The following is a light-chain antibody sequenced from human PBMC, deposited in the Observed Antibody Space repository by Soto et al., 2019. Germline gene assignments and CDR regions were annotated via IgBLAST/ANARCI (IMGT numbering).Light chain of an antibody. V-gene: IGKV3-20*01. CDR1: QSVSSSY. Sequence: EIVLTQSPGTLSLSPGERATLSCRASQSVSSSYLAWYQQKPGQAPRLLIYGASSRATGIPDRFSGSGSGTDFTLTISRLEPEDFAVYLCQLFDTFVPMYTFGQGSTLEI. J-gene: IGKJ2*01. CDR3: QLFDTFVPMYT. CDR2: GAS.